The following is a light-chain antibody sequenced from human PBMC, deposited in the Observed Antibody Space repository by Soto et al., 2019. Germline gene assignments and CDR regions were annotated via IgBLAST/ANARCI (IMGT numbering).Light chain of an antibody. CDR2: AAS. J-gene: IGKJ3*01. Sequence: DIQMTQSPSSLSASVGDRVAITCRASQGISNYLAWYQQKPGKVPKILIYAASTLQSGVPSWFSGSGSGTDYTLTISSLQPEDVAAYYCQKYNSAPFTFGPGTKVDIK. V-gene: IGKV1-27*01. CDR1: QGISNY. CDR3: QKYNSAPFT.